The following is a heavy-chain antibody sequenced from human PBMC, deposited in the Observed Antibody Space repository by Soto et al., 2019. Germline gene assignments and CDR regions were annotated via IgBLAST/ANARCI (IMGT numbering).Heavy chain of an antibody. CDR1: GYTFTDYF. D-gene: IGHD4-17*01. Sequence: ASVKVSCKASGYTFTDYFMHWVRLAPGQGLEWMGWINPNSGVTNYAQKFQGRVTMTRDTSISTAYMELTRLRSDDTAIYYCARGATYADYVGYWGQGTLVTVSS. V-gene: IGHV1-2*02. CDR2: INPNSGVT. CDR3: ARGATYADYVGY. J-gene: IGHJ4*02.